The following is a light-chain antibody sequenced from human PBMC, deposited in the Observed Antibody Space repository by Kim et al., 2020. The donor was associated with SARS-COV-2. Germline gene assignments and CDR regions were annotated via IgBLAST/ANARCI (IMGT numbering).Light chain of an antibody. CDR2: DVD. Sequence: QSALTQPASVSGSPGQSITISCFGTNNDIGIYNFVSWYRQDPGKAPKLIIYDVDNRPSGISHRFSGSKSGNTASLTISDLQAEDEADYHCSSYTTTSSWIFGGGTKLTVL. CDR1: NNDIGIYNF. V-gene: IGLV2-14*03. J-gene: IGLJ2*01. CDR3: SSYTTTSSWI.